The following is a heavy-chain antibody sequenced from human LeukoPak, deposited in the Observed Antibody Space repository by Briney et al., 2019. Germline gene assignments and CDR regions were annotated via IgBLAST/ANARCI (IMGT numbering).Heavy chain of an antibody. D-gene: IGHD3-9*01. J-gene: IGHJ6*02. CDR2: IYSGGST. V-gene: IGHV3-66*01. Sequence: GGSLRLSCAVSGFTVSSNYMSWVRQAPGKGLEWVSVIYSGGSTYYADSVKGRFTNPRDNSKNTVYLQTNSLRAEDTAVYYCARDRPDYDILTGYRYYYGMDVWGQGTTVTVSS. CDR1: GFTVSSNY. CDR3: ARDRPDYDILTGYRYYYGMDV.